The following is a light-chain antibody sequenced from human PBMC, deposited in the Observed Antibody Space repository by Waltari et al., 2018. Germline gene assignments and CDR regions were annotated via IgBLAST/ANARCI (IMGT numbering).Light chain of an antibody. V-gene: IGLV4-69*01. J-gene: IGLJ2*01. CDR2: LKSDGSH. CDR1: GGQSSYT. Sequence: QLVLTQSPSASASLGASVKLICTLSGGQSSYTITCNQQQPDKGPRYLMKLKSDGSHIKGVGIPDRFSGSSSGAERYLTISSLQSEDEADYYCQTWGSDIGVVFGGGTKLTVL. CDR3: QTWGSDIGVV.